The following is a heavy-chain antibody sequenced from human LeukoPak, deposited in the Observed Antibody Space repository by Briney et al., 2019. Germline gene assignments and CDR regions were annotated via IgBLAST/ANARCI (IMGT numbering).Heavy chain of an antibody. V-gene: IGHV3-23*01. D-gene: IGHD3-16*01. CDR2: ISGSVSST. CDR1: GFTFSRYT. Sequence: GGSLRLSSAASGFTFSRYTINWVRQTPRKGLRWVSAISGSVSSTYYAESLEGRFTISRDNFKNTLYLELNSLRAEDTAIYYCAISRGGDYLYDGFNIWGQGTVVTVSS. CDR3: AISRGGDYLYDGFNI. J-gene: IGHJ3*02.